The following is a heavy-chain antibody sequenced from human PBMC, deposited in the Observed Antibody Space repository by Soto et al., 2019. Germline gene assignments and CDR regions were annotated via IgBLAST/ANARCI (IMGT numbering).Heavy chain of an antibody. V-gene: IGHV4-34*01. J-gene: IGHJ4*02. CDR3: ARGGLVVVAATALHY. Sequence: QVQLQQWGAGLLKPSETLSLTCAVYGGSFSGYYWSWIRHPPGKGLEWIGEINHSGSTNYNPSLKSRVTISVDTSKNQFSLKLSSVTAADTAVYYCARGGLVVVAATALHYWGQGTLVTVSS. D-gene: IGHD2-15*01. CDR2: INHSGST. CDR1: GGSFSGYY.